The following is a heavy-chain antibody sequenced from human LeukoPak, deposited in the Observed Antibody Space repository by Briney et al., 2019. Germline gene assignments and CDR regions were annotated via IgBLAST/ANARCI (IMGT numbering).Heavy chain of an antibody. CDR1: GFIFSSYA. J-gene: IGHJ4*02. CDR3: AKATRTSHRPDY. CDR2: ISGIGGST. Sequence: GGSLRLFCAASGFIFSSYAMRWVRQAPGKGLEWVSGISGIGGSTYYADSVKGRFTMSRDNSKNTLYLQMNSLRAEDTAVYYCAKATRTSHRPDYWGQGTLVTVSS. V-gene: IGHV3-23*01. D-gene: IGHD2-2*01.